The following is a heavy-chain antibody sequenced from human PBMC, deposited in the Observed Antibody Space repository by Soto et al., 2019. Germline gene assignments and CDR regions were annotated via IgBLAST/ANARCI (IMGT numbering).Heavy chain of an antibody. D-gene: IGHD6-13*01. J-gene: IGHJ4*02. CDR1: GGTFSSYR. V-gene: IGHV1-69*13. CDR2: IVPIRRTA. Sequence: RASVKVSCKASGGTFSSYRINWVRQAPGQGLEWVGGIVPIRRTADYAQTFQGRVSITADESTSTAYMELSSLRSEDTAVYYCARGEFSSSWYRESHFDSWGQGTLVTVSS. CDR3: ARGEFSSSWYRESHFDS.